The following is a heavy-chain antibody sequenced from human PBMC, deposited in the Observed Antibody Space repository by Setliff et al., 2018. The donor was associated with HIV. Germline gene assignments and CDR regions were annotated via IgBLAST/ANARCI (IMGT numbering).Heavy chain of an antibody. CDR2: IYYSGST. D-gene: IGHD2-21*01. CDR1: GGSISSSSYY. V-gene: IGHV4-39*01. J-gene: IGHJ3*01. Sequence: SETLSLTCTVSGGSISSSSYYWGWIRQPPGKGLEWLGTIYYSGSTYYNPSLKSRVTLSVDTSKNQLSLKLSSVTAADTAVYYCARHDSRGPRSAFDLWGRGTMVTVSS. CDR3: ARHDSRGPRSAFDL.